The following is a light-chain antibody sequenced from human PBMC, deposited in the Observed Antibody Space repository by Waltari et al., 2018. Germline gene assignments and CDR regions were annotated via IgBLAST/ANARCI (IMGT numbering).Light chain of an antibody. CDR3: QQYYSNLFT. V-gene: IGKV1-NL1*01. J-gene: IGKJ3*01. CDR2: SAS. Sequence: DIQMTQSPSSLSASVGDSVNITCRASQGISNSLAWYQQKVGKAPKLLLYSASTLESGVPSRFSGGGSGADYTLTISSLQPEDFATYYCQQYYSNLFTFGPGTKVDIK. CDR1: QGISNS.